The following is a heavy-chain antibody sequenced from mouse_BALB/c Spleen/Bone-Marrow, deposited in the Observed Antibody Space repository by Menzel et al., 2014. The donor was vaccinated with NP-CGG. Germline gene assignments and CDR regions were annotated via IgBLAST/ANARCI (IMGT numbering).Heavy chain of an antibody. CDR1: GFTFSTYG. CDR2: ISSGGSYT. V-gene: IGHV5-6*01. J-gene: IGHJ2*01. CDR3: ARQGGYFDY. Sequence: EVKVVESGGDLVKPGGSLKLSCAASGFTFSTYGMSWVRQTPDKRLEWVATISSGGSYTYYPDGVKGRFTISRDNAKNTQYLQMSSLKSEDSAMYYCARQGGYFDYWGQGTTLTVSS.